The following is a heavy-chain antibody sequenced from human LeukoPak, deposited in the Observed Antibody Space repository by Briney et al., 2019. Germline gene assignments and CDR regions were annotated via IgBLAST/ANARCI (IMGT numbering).Heavy chain of an antibody. V-gene: IGHV4-39*07. Sequence: SETLSLTCTVSGGSISSSSYYWGWIRQPPGKGLEWIGSIYYSGSTYYNPSLKSRVTISVDTSKNQFSLKLSSVTAADTAVYYCATSTRIAATWWYFDLWGRGTLVTVSS. CDR2: IYYSGST. J-gene: IGHJ2*01. CDR3: ATSTRIAATWWYFDL. D-gene: IGHD6-13*01. CDR1: GGSISSSSYY.